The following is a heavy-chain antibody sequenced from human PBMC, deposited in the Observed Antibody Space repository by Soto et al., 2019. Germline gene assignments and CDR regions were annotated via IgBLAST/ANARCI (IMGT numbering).Heavy chain of an antibody. V-gene: IGHV1-8*01. Sequence: QVQLVQSGAEVKKPGASVMVSCKASGYTFTSYDINWVRQATGPGLEWMGWMNPNSGNTGYAQKFQGRVTMTRNTSISTAYMELSSLRSEDTAVYYCARAIAARPNYYYYYGMDVWGQGTTVTVSS. CDR2: MNPNSGNT. J-gene: IGHJ6*02. CDR3: ARAIAARPNYYYYYGMDV. D-gene: IGHD6-6*01. CDR1: GYTFTSYD.